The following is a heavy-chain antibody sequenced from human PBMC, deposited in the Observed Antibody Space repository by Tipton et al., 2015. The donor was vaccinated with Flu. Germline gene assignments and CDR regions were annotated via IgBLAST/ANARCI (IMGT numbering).Heavy chain of an antibody. J-gene: IGHJ6*02. Sequence: TLSLTCAVYGGSFSGYYWSWIRQPPGKGLEWIGEINHSGSTNYNPSLKSRVTISVDTSKNQFSLKLSSATAADTAVYYCARGPPMILYYYYYYGMDVWGQGTTVTVSS. CDR2: INHSGST. CDR1: GGSFSGYY. V-gene: IGHV4-34*01. CDR3: ARGPPMILYYYYYYGMDV. D-gene: IGHD3-22*01.